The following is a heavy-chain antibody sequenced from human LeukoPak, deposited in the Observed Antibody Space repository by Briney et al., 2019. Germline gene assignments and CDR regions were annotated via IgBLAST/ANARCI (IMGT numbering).Heavy chain of an antibody. CDR3: ARGYCSSTSCWGLDY. CDR1: GFTFNSYE. D-gene: IGHD2-2*01. V-gene: IGHV3-30-3*01. CDR2: ISYDGSNK. J-gene: IGHJ4*02. Sequence: GGSLRLSCAASGFTFNSYEMHWVRQAPGKGLEWVAVISYDGSNKYYADSVKGRFTISRDNSKNTLYLQMNSLRAEDTAVYYCARGYCSSTSCWGLDYWGQGTLVTVSS.